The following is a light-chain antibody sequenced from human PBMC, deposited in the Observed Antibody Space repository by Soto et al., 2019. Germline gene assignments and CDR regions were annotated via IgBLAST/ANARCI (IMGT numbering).Light chain of an antibody. J-gene: IGKJ1*01. CDR2: GTS. Sequence: ETVLTPSPGSLSLSLRYIATLSCRASQTVSNSYLAWYQQKPGQAPRLLIYGTSSRATGIPDRFSGSGSGTNFTLTINRLEPEDFVIYYCQKYGSSPWKFGQGTKVDIK. CDR1: QTVSNSY. V-gene: IGKV3-20*01. CDR3: QKYGSSPWK.